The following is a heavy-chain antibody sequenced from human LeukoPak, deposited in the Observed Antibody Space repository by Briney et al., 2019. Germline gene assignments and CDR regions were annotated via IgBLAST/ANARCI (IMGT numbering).Heavy chain of an antibody. CDR1: GGSISSYY. CDR3: ARGQQLVRY. CDR2: IYYSGST. J-gene: IGHJ4*02. D-gene: IGHD6-13*01. Sequence: SETLSLTCTVSGGSISSYYWSWIRQPPGKGLEWIGYIYYSGSTNYNPSLKSRVTISVDTSKDQFSLKLSSVTAADTAVYYCARGQQLVRYWGQGTLVTVSS. V-gene: IGHV4-59*01.